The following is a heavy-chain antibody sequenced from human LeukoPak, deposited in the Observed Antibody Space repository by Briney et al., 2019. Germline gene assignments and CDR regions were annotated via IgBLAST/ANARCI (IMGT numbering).Heavy chain of an antibody. V-gene: IGHV3-21*04. D-gene: IGHD3-10*01. CDR1: GFTFSSYS. CDR3: AKDSGITYYYGSGSATYFED. CDR2: ISSSSSYI. J-gene: IGHJ4*02. Sequence: PGGSLRLSCAASGFTFSSYSMNWVRQAPGKGLEWVSSISSSSSYIYYADSVKGRFTISRDNAKNSLYLQMSSLRAADTAVYYCAKDSGITYYYGSGSATYFEDWGQGTLVTVSS.